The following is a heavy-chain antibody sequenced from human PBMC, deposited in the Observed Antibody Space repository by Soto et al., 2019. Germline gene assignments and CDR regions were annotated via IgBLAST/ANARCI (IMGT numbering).Heavy chain of an antibody. D-gene: IGHD4-17*01. V-gene: IGHV3-23*01. Sequence: EVQLLESGGGLVQPGGSLRLSCAASGFTFSSYAMSWVRQAPGKGLEWVSAISGSGGSTYYADSVKGRFTISRDNSKNTLYLQMNSLRAEDTAVYYCAKDRIGGYGDYLGDYNWFDPWGQGTLVTVSS. CDR3: AKDRIGGYGDYLGDYNWFDP. J-gene: IGHJ5*02. CDR2: ISGSGGST. CDR1: GFTFSSYA.